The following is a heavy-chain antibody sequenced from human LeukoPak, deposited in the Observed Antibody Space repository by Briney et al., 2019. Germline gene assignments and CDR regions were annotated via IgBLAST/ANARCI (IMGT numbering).Heavy chain of an antibody. CDR2: ISGSGGST. D-gene: IGHD4/OR15-4a*01. V-gene: IGHV3-23*01. Sequence: SGRSLRLSCAASGFTFSSYGMHWVRQAPGKGLEWVSAISGSGGSTYYADSVKGRFTISRDNSKNTLYLQMNSLRAEDTAVYYCAKDPNFLDYWGQGTLVTVSS. CDR3: AKDPNFLDY. J-gene: IGHJ4*02. CDR1: GFTFSSYG.